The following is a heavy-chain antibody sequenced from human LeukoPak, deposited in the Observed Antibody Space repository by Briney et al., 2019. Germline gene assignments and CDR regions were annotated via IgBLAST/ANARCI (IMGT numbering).Heavy chain of an antibody. V-gene: IGHV3-23*01. CDR3: ATRSTGY. CDR2: ITSGGSA. J-gene: IGHJ4*02. Sequence: GGSLRLSCAASGFTFSSYVMNWVRQAPGKGLEWVSAITSGGSAYYADSVKGRFTISRDNSKNTLYLQMDGLRADDTALYYCATRSTGYWGQGTLVTVSS. D-gene: IGHD6-13*01. CDR1: GFTFSSYV.